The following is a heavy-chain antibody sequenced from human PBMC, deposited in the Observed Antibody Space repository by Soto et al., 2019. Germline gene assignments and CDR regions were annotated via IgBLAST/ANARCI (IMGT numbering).Heavy chain of an antibody. Sequence: GGSLRLSCAASGFTSSRYSMNGVRQAPGKGLEWVSSISGGSSDIYYADSVKGRFTISRDNTKNSLYLQMNSLRAEDTAVYYRARDVCGAYPVGYCVPGGQGTLVNASS. CDR1: GFTSSRYS. J-gene: IGHJ5*02. V-gene: IGHV3-21*01. D-gene: IGHD1-26*01. CDR2: ISGGSSDI. CDR3: ARDVCGAYPVGYCVP.